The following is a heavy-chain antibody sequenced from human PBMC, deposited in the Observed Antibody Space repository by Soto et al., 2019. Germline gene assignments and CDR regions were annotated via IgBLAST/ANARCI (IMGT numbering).Heavy chain of an antibody. J-gene: IGHJ4*02. Sequence: VQLLESGGGLVQPGGSLRLSCVGSGFFFSSYTMTWVRQAPGKGLEWVSSFSATSENTYYADSVRGRFTISRDNYKNTLFLQMNSLTAEDTAMYYCAKARDQQWVRLPFDYWGQGILVIVSS. CDR1: GFFFSSYT. D-gene: IGHD6-19*01. V-gene: IGHV3-23*01. CDR3: AKARDQQWVRLPFDY. CDR2: FSATSENT.